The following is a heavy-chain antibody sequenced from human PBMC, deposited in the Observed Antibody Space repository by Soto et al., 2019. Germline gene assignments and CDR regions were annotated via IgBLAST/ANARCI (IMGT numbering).Heavy chain of an antibody. Sequence: ASVKVSCKASGYTFTSYGISWVRQAPGQGLEWMGWISAYNGNTNYAQKLQGRVTMTTDTSTSKAYMELRSLRSDDTAVYYCARHQNIVVVPAATTNYYYYGMDVWGQGTTVTVSS. CDR3: ARHQNIVVVPAATTNYYYYGMDV. CDR1: GYTFTSYG. J-gene: IGHJ6*02. V-gene: IGHV1-18*04. CDR2: ISAYNGNT. D-gene: IGHD2-2*01.